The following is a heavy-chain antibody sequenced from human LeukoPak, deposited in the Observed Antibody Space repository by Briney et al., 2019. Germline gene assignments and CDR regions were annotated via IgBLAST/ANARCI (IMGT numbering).Heavy chain of an antibody. CDR2: IGGSGVRT. Sequence: GGTLRLSCSASGFTFTTYGMNWVRQAPGKGLEWVSGIGGSGVRTYYADSVKGRFTISRDNSRNTVYLQMKSLRAEDTAVYYCAKGYYYDNSGESYFDYWGQGTLVTVSS. V-gene: IGHV3-23*01. D-gene: IGHD3-22*01. J-gene: IGHJ4*02. CDR3: AKGYYYDNSGESYFDY. CDR1: GFTFTTYG.